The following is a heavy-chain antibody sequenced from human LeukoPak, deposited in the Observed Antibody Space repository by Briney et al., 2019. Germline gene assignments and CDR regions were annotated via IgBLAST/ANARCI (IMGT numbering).Heavy chain of an antibody. J-gene: IGHJ6*02. D-gene: IGHD2-2*01. CDR1: GGSFSGYY. Sequence: SEILSLTCAVYGGSFSGYYWSWIRQPPGKGLEWTGEINHSGSTNYNPSLKSRVTISVDTSKNQFSLKLSSVTAADTAVYYCARGVVVPAAESYYYYGMDVWGQGTTVTVSS. V-gene: IGHV4-34*01. CDR2: INHSGST. CDR3: ARGVVVPAAESYYYYGMDV.